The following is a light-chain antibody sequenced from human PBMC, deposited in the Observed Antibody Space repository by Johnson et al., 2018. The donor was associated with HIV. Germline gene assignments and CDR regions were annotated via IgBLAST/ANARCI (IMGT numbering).Light chain of an antibody. CDR3: GTWDISLSAGV. CDR1: SSNIGNNY. Sequence: HSVLTQPPSVSAAPGQKVTISCSGGSSNIGNNYVSWYQQLPGTAPKLLIYENDKRPSGIPDRFSGSKSGTSASLGITGLQTGDAADYYCGTWDISLSAGVFGTGTKVTGL. J-gene: IGLJ1*01. V-gene: IGLV1-51*02. CDR2: END.